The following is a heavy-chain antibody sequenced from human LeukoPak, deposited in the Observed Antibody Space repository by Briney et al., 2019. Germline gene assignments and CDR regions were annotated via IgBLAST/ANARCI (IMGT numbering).Heavy chain of an antibody. D-gene: IGHD6-13*01. Sequence: ASVKVSCKASGYTFTSYYMHWVRQAPGQGLEWMGIINPSGGSTSYAQKFQGRVTMTRDTSTSTVYMELSSLRSEDTAVYYCARATSIAAAGTLYYFDYWGQGTLVTVSS. CDR2: INPSGGST. CDR3: ARATSIAAAGTLYYFDY. CDR1: GYTFTSYY. J-gene: IGHJ4*02. V-gene: IGHV1-46*01.